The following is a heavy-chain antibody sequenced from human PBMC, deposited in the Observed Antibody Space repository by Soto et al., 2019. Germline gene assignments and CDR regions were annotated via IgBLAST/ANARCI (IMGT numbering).Heavy chain of an antibody. V-gene: IGHV4-34*01. CDR2: INHSGST. CDR1: GGSFSGYY. Sequence: PSETLSLTCAVYGGSFSGYYWSWIRQPPGKGLEWIGEINHSGSTNYNPSLKSRVTISVDTSKNQFSLKLSSVTAADTAVYYCARGFLKVGSGGPWGQGTLVTVSS. D-gene: IGHD2-15*01. J-gene: IGHJ5*02. CDR3: ARGFLKVGSGGP.